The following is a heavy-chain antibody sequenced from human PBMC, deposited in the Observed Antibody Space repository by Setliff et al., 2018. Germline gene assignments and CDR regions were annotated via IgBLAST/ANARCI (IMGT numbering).Heavy chain of an antibody. V-gene: IGHV4-39*07. CDR2: IYYSGST. Sequence: PSETLSLTCTVSGGSISSSSYYWGWIRQPPGKGLEWIGSIYYSGSTYYNPSLKSRVTISVDTSKNQFSLKLSSVTAADTAVYYCARDHGYYGMDVWGQGTTVTV. CDR3: ARDHGYYGMDV. CDR1: GGSISSSSYY. J-gene: IGHJ6*02.